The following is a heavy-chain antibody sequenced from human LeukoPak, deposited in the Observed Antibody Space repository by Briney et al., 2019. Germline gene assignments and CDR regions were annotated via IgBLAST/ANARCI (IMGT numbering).Heavy chain of an antibody. CDR2: IYHGGST. D-gene: IGHD6-19*01. CDR1: GGSINSGGYY. J-gene: IGHJ4*02. CDR3: SRVPRSGWSREPDY. Sequence: SQTLSLTCTVSGGSINSGGYYWTWIRQPPGKGLEWIGYIYHGGSTDYNPSLRSRVTISVDRSKNQFSLNLSSVTAADTAVYYCSRVPRSGWSREPDYWGQGTPVTVSS. V-gene: IGHV4-30-2*01.